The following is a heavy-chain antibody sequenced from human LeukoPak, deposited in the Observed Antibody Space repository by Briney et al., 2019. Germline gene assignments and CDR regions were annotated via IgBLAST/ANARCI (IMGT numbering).Heavy chain of an antibody. CDR1: GYTITAQY. Sequence: GSSVMGSCTACGYTITAQYMHWVGQARGQGHEWMGWINPNSGGTISAKKFQDRVTMTSDTTISTASLELNRMGCNHTALYYTVIAPLNGYTSGWYSFEYWRQRTLVTVSS. J-gene: IGHJ4*02. CDR3: VIAPLNGYTSGWYSFEY. V-gene: IGHV1-2*02. D-gene: IGHD6-19*01. CDR2: INPNSGGT.